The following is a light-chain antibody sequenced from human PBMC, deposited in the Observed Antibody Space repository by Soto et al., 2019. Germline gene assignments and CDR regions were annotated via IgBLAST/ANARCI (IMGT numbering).Light chain of an antibody. CDR2: GAS. V-gene: IGKV3-20*01. J-gene: IGKJ5*01. CDR3: QQYGRSPLT. CDR1: QSVSSNY. Sequence: IVLTQSPGTLSLSLGERATLSCRATQSVSSNYLAWYQQKAGQAPRLLIYGASSRATGIPDRFSGSGSGTDFTLTISRLEPEDFAVYYCQQYGRSPLTFGQGTRLEIK.